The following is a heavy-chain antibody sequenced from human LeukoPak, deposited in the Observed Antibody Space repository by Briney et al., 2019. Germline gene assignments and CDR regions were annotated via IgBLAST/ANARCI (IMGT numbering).Heavy chain of an antibody. V-gene: IGHV3-33*01. CDR1: GSTFSSYG. J-gene: IGHJ4*02. Sequence: GGSLRLSCAASGSTFSSYGMHRVRQAPGKGLEWVAVIWYDGSNKYYADSVKGRFTISRDNSKNTLYLQMNSLRAEDTAVYYCARIKAGYSSGWYYFDYWGQGTLVTVSS. D-gene: IGHD6-19*01. CDR3: ARIKAGYSSGWYYFDY. CDR2: IWYDGSNK.